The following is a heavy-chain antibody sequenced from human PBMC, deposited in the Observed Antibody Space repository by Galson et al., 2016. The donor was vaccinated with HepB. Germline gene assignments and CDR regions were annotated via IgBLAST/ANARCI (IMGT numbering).Heavy chain of an antibody. J-gene: IGHJ4*02. CDR3: ARDGDTDKSSYYF. CDR1: GGSISSSNW. Sequence: SETLSLTCTVSGGSISSSNWWIWVRQPPGKGLEWIGEIFHSGTTTYNPSLKSRVTMSVDKSKNQFSLRLTSVTAADTALYYCARDGDTDKSSYYFWGQGSLVTVSS. D-gene: IGHD2-21*02. V-gene: IGHV4-4*02. CDR2: IFHSGTT.